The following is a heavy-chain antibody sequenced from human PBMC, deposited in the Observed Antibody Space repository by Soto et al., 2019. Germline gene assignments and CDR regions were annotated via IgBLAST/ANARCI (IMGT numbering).Heavy chain of an antibody. CDR2: IYHSGST. D-gene: IGHD2-21*01. Sequence: SETLSLTCAVSGGSISSGGYSWSWIRQPPGKGLEWIGYIYHSGSTYYNPSLKSRVTISVDRSKNQFSLKLSSVTAADTAVYYCARVRGFRPTDDAFDIWGKGTMVTVSS. CDR1: GGSISSGGYS. J-gene: IGHJ3*02. CDR3: ARVRGFRPTDDAFDI. V-gene: IGHV4-30-2*01.